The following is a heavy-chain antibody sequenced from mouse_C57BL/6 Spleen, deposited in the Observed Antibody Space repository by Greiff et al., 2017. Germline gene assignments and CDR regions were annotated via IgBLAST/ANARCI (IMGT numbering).Heavy chain of an antibody. V-gene: IGHV2-2*01. CDR2: IWSGGST. CDR1: GFSLTSYR. CDR3: ARNKYYGSSYSWFAY. D-gene: IGHD1-1*01. Sequence: VKLMESGPGLVQPSQSLSITCTVSGFSLTSYRVHWVRQSPGKGLEWLGVIWSGGSTDYNAAFISRLSISKDNSKSQVFFKMNSLQADDTAIYYCARNKYYGSSYSWFAYGGQGTLVTVSA. J-gene: IGHJ3*01.